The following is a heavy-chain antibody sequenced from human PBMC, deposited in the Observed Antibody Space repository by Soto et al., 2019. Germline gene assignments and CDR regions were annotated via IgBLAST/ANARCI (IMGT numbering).Heavy chain of an antibody. V-gene: IGHV4-39*01. CDR2: IYYSGST. D-gene: IGHD6-19*01. Sequence: QLQLQESGPGLVKPSETLSLTCTVSGGSISSSSYYWGWIRQPPGKGLEWIGSIYYSGSTYYNPSLKSRVTISVDTSKNQFSLKLSSMTAADTAVYYCARAGSVNSSGSGRFDPWGQGTLVTVSS. CDR1: GGSISSSSYY. J-gene: IGHJ5*02. CDR3: ARAGSVNSSGSGRFDP.